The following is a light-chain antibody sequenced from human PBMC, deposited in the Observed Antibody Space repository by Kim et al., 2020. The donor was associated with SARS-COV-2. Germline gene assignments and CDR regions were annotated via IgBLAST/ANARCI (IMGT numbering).Light chain of an antibody. CDR3: QQSHTAPLLT. J-gene: IGKJ4*01. Sequence: DIQMTQSPCSLAASVGDRVTIACRAGQSISTYLNWYQQKPGKAPKLLIYAASTLQSGVPSRFSGSGSGTDFTLTISSLQPEDFATYYCQQSHTAPLLTFGGGTKVDIK. CDR2: AAS. CDR1: QSISTY. V-gene: IGKV1-39*01.